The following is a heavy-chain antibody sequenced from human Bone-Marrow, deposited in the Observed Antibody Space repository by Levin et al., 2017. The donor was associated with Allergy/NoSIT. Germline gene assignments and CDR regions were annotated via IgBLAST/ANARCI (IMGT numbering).Heavy chain of an antibody. J-gene: IGHJ4*02. CDR3: AGIEMLSPC. V-gene: IGHV3-33*01. CDR1: GFMFGSYA. Sequence: GGSLRLSCTASGFMFGSYAMHWVHQAPGKGLEWVAVIWFDGSNKYYADSVKGRFTISRDNSKKTLYLQMNSLRAEDTAMYYCAGIEMLSPCWGQGTLVTVSS. D-gene: IGHD5-24*01. CDR2: IWFDGSNK.